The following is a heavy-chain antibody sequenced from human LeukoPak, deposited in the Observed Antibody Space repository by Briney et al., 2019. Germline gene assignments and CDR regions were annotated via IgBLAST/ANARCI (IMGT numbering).Heavy chain of an antibody. V-gene: IGHV4-61*01. CDR3: ARGAVDDFWSGPKFDY. CDR2: IYYSGST. J-gene: IGHJ4*02. Sequence: PSETLSLTCTVSGGSISSSSYYWSWIRQPPGKGLEWIGYIYYSGSTNYNPSLKSRVTISVDTSKNQFSLKLSSVTAADTAVYYCARGAVDDFWSGPKFDYWGQGTLVTVSS. D-gene: IGHD3-3*01. CDR1: GGSISSSSYY.